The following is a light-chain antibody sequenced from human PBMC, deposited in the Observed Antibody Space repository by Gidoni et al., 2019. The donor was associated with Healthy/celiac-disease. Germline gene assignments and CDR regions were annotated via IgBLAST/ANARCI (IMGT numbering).Light chain of an antibody. CDR1: QSISSY. V-gene: IGKV1-39*01. CDR3: QQSYSTPQT. CDR2: AAS. Sequence: IQMTQSPSSLSASVGDRVTITCRASQSISSYLNWYQQKPGKAPKLLIYAASSWQSGVPSRFSGSGSGTDFTLTISRRQPEDFATYYCQQSYSTPQTFGQGTRLEIK. J-gene: IGKJ5*01.